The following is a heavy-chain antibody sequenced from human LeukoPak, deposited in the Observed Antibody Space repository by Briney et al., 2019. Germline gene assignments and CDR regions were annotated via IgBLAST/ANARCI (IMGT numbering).Heavy chain of an antibody. J-gene: IGHJ4*02. CDR2: ISYDGSNK. V-gene: IGHV3-30*01. Sequence: GGSLRLSCAASGFTFSDYYMSWIRQAPGKGLEWVAVISYDGSNKYYADSVKGRFTISRDNSKNTLYLQMNSLRAEDTAVYYCARDRPDPSQLLTYYYDYWGQGTLVTVSS. CDR3: ARDRPDPSQLLTYYYDY. D-gene: IGHD2-2*01. CDR1: GFTFSDYY.